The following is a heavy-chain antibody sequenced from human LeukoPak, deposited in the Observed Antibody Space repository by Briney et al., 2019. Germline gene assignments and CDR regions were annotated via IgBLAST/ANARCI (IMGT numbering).Heavy chain of an antibody. CDR3: ARDPGPSIMITFGGYIDY. CDR1: GYTFTSYG. D-gene: IGHD3-16*01. Sequence: ASVKVSCKXSGYTFTSYGISWVRQAPGQGLEWMGWISAYNGNTNYAQKLQGRVTMTTDTSTSTAYMELRSLRSDDTAVYYCARDPGPSIMITFGGYIDYWGQGTLVTVSS. CDR2: ISAYNGNT. J-gene: IGHJ4*02. V-gene: IGHV1-18*01.